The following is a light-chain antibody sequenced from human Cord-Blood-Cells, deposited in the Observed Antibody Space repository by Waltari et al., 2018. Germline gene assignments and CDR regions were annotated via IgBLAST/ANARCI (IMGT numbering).Light chain of an antibody. CDR2: DKN. Sequence: QSVLTQPPSVSAAPGQKVTISCSGSSSNIGNNYVSWYQQLPGTAPILLIYDKNKRPSGIPDRFSGSKSGTSATLGITGLQTGDEADYYCGTWDSSLSAWVFGGGTKLTVL. J-gene: IGLJ3*02. CDR1: SSNIGNNY. CDR3: GTWDSSLSAWV. V-gene: IGLV1-51*01.